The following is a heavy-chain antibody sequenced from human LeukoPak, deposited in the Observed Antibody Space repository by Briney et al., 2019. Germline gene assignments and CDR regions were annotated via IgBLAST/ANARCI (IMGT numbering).Heavy chain of an antibody. Sequence: ASVKVSCKASGYTFTSYGISWVRQAPGQGLEWMGWISAYNGNTNYAQKLQGRVTMTTDTSTSTAYMELRSLRSDDTAVYYCAGDLGYCSGGSCYFSYYYGMDVWGQGTTVTVSS. CDR2: ISAYNGNT. J-gene: IGHJ6*02. D-gene: IGHD2-15*01. CDR3: AGDLGYCSGGSCYFSYYYGMDV. V-gene: IGHV1-18*01. CDR1: GYTFTSYG.